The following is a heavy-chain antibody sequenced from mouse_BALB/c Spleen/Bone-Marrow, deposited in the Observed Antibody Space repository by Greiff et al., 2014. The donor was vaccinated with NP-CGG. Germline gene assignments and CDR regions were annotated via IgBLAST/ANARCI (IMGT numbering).Heavy chain of an antibody. CDR3: ARYYYGSSYFDY. V-gene: IGHV14-3*02. D-gene: IGHD1-1*01. Sequence: DVKLQESGAELVKPGASVKLSCTASGFNIKDTYMHWVKQRPEQGLEWIGRIDPANGNTKYDPKFQGKATITADTSSNTAYLQLSGLTSEDTAVYYCARYYYGSSYFDYWGQGTTLTVSS. CDR2: IDPANGNT. CDR1: GFNIKDTY. J-gene: IGHJ2*01.